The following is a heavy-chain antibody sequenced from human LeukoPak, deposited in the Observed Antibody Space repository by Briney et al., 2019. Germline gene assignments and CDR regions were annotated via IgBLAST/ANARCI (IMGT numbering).Heavy chain of an antibody. D-gene: IGHD3-10*01. CDR1: GGSISSSSYY. V-gene: IGHV4-39*07. CDR2: IYYSGST. CDR3: ARGKNYYGSGSNRSGAVAGPPDAFDI. Sequence: PSETLSLTCTVSGGSISSSSYYWGWIRQPPGKGLEWIGSIYYSGSTYYNPSLKSRVTISVDTSKNQFSLKLSSVTAADTAVYYCARGKNYYGSGSNRSGAVAGPPDAFDIWGQGTMVTVSS. J-gene: IGHJ3*02.